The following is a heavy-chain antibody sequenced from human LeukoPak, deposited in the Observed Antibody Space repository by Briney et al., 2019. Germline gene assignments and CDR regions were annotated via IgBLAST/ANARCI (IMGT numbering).Heavy chain of an antibody. CDR2: IYYRGNT. V-gene: IGHV4-39*01. CDR3: ARQKYIGRNNWFDA. D-gene: IGHD5-18*01. Sequence: SETLSLSCSVSGGSISSSNYFWGWIRQPPGMGLEWIASIYYRGNTYYNPSLKSRVTIYIDTSKNHFSLKVTSVTAADTAIYYCARQKYIGRNNWFDAWGQGSLVTVSS. J-gene: IGHJ5*02. CDR1: GGSISSSNYF.